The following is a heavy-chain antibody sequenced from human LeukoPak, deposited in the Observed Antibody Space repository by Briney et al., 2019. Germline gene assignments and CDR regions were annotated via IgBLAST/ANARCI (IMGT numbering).Heavy chain of an antibody. CDR3: ARQSTMVRDFDY. J-gene: IGHJ4*02. CDR2: IYYSGST. Sequence: SETLSLTCTVSGGSISSYYWSWIRQPPGRGLEWIGYIYYSGSTNYNPSPKSRVTISVDTSKNQFSLKLSSVTAADTAVYYCARQSTMVRDFDYWGQGTLVTVSS. V-gene: IGHV4-59*08. D-gene: IGHD3-10*01. CDR1: GGSISSYY.